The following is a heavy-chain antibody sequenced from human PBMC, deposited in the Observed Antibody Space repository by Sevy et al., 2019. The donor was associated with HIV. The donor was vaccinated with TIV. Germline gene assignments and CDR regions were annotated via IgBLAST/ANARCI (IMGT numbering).Heavy chain of an antibody. CDR2: IYPDDSDT. V-gene: IGHV5-51*01. D-gene: IGHD3-16*01. Sequence: TRGESLKISCKGSGSSFTASWSGWVRQMPGKGLEWMGIIYPDDSDTTYSPSFQGQVTISADKSISTAYLQWSSLQASDTAMYYCARRQTIYTAFDIWGQGTMVTVSS. CDR3: ARRQTIYTAFDI. CDR1: GSSFTASW. J-gene: IGHJ3*02.